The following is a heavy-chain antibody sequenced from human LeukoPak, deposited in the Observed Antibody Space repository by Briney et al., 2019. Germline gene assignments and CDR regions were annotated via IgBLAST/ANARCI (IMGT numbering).Heavy chain of an antibody. CDR1: GFTFSNYA. D-gene: IGHD2-2*02. J-gene: IGHJ4*02. CDR3: AKGIRFCSSTSCYTPFDY. CDR2: ISGSSGST. V-gene: IGHV3-23*01. Sequence: GGSLRLSCAASGFTFSNYAMSWVRQAPGKGPEWVSGISGSSGSTYHADSVKGRFTISRDNSKNTLYAQMNSLRAEDTAVYYCAKGIRFCSSTSCYTPFDYWGQGTLVTVSS.